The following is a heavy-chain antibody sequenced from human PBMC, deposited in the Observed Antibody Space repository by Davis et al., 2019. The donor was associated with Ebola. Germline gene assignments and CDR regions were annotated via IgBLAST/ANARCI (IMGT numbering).Heavy chain of an antibody. Sequence: AASVKVSCKASGYTFTSYYMHWVRQAPGQGLEWMGGIIPIFGTANYAQKFQGRVTITADKSTSTAYMELSSLRSEDTAVYYCASFPLGKDFGVSRYWGQGTLVTVSS. CDR3: ASFPLGKDFGVSRY. J-gene: IGHJ4*02. V-gene: IGHV1-69*06. CDR2: IIPIFGTA. CDR1: GYTFTSYY. D-gene: IGHD3-16*01.